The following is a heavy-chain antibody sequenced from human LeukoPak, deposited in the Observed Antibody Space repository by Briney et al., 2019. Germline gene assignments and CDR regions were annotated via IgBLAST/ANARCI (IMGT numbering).Heavy chain of an antibody. J-gene: IGHJ6*03. V-gene: IGHV3-21*01. CDR2: VSSSSSYI. CDR1: GFTFSIYS. D-gene: IGHD6-19*01. Sequence: GGSLRLSCAASGFTFSIYSMNWVRQAPGKGLEWVASVSSSSSYIHYADSVKGRFTISRDNAKNSLYLQMNSLRAEDTAVYYCARETIAVAGNYYYYYMDVWGKGTTVTISS. CDR3: ARETIAVAGNYYYYYMDV.